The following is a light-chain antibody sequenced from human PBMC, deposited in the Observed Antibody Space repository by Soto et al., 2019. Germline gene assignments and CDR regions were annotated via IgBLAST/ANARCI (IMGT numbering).Light chain of an antibody. CDR1: HIFLYSSNNKNY. J-gene: IGKJ5*01. Sequence: DIVITQSPYSLAVSLFESATINCKSSHIFLYSSNNKNYLAWYQQKPGQPPKLLIYWASTRESGVPDRFSGSGSGTDFTLTISSLQAEDVAVYYCQQYNNWPRTFGQGTRLEIK. CDR2: WAS. V-gene: IGKV4-1*01. CDR3: QQYNNWPRT.